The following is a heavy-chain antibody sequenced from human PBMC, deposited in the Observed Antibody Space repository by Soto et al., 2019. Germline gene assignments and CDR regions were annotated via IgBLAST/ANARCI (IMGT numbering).Heavy chain of an antibody. V-gene: IGHV4-31*03. J-gene: IGHJ4*02. CDR2: IYHTGKT. D-gene: IGHD1-26*01. Sequence: LSLTCTVSGDAIYIGGYYWTWIRQHPGKGLEWIGYIYHTGKTYYNPSLESRVTMSVDTSKNQFSLKLASVTAADTAVYYCARDALVGALDYWGQGTLVTVSS. CDR3: ARDALVGALDY. CDR1: GDAIYIGGYY.